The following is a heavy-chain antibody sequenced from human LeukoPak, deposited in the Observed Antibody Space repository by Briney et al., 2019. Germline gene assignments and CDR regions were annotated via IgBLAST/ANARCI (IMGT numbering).Heavy chain of an antibody. CDR3: ARGDERYCSSTSCSRPGDY. J-gene: IGHJ4*02. D-gene: IGHD2-2*01. Sequence: PGESLKISCKGSGYIFITHWIGWVRQMPGKGLEWMGIIYPGSSETTYSPSFQGQVTISADKSISTAYLQWSSLKASDSAMYYCARGDERYCSSTSCSRPGDYWGQGTLVTVSS. CDR2: IYPGSSET. CDR1: GYIFITHW. V-gene: IGHV5-51*01.